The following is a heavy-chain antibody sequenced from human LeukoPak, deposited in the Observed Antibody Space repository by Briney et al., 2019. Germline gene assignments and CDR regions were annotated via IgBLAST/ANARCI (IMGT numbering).Heavy chain of an antibody. CDR2: IYYSGST. CDR1: GGSMSSSSYY. Sequence: SETLSLTCTVSGGSMSSSSYYWGWIRRPPGKGLEWIGSIYYSGSTYCNPSLKSRVTISVDTSKNQFSLKLSSVTAADTAVYYCARGVVTYYYDSSGYTPCYYFDYWGQGTLVTVSS. J-gene: IGHJ4*02. V-gene: IGHV4-39*07. D-gene: IGHD3-22*01. CDR3: ARGVVTYYYDSSGYTPCYYFDY.